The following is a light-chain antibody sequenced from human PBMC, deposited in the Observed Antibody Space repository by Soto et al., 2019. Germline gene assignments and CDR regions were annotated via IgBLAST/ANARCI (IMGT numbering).Light chain of an antibody. J-gene: IGKJ2*01. Sequence: DIQMTQSPSSLSASVGDRVTITCRASQSISSYLNWYQHKSGKAPKFLIYAARSLQSGVPSRFSGSGSGTEFTLTISSLQPEDFATYYCQQSYSTPYTFGQGTMLEMK. CDR1: QSISSY. CDR3: QQSYSTPYT. CDR2: AAR. V-gene: IGKV1-39*01.